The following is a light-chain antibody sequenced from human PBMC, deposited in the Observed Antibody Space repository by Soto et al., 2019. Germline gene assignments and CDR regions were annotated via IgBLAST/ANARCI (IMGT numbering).Light chain of an antibody. CDR1: SSDIGPYDY. V-gene: IGLV2-14*01. CDR2: EVS. Sequence: QSALTQPASVSGSPGQSITISCSGASSDIGPYDYVSWYQHHPGRAPKLLIYEVSNRPSGVSYRFSGSKSGNTASLTISGLQDEDEGDYYCTTFAPGRIYVFGSGTKVTVL. J-gene: IGLJ1*01. CDR3: TTFAPGRIYV.